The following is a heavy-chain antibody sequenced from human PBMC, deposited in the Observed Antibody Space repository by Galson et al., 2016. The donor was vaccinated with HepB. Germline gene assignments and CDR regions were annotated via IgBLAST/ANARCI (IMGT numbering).Heavy chain of an antibody. D-gene: IGHD6-19*01. Sequence: ETLSLTCTVSGASISGYYLSWIRQPPGKGLEWIGYIYYSGRTNYNPSLKSRVTISVDTSKNQFSLKLSSVTAADTAVYYCARDASGGWYGFHYGMDVWGQGTTVTVSS. CDR1: GASISGYY. CDR2: IYYSGRT. V-gene: IGHV4-59*01. CDR3: ARDASGGWYGFHYGMDV. J-gene: IGHJ6*02.